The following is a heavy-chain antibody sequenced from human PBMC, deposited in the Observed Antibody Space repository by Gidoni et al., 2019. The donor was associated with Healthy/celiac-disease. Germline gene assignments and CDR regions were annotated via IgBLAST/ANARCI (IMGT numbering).Heavy chain of an antibody. CDR1: GGSISSGSYD. V-gene: IGHV4-61*02. CDR3: ASSPIRLMHTHYYYYYYMDV. J-gene: IGHJ6*03. D-gene: IGHD3-16*01. Sequence: QVQLQESGPGLVKHSQTLSRTCTVSGGSISSGSYDWSWIRQPAGKGLEWIGRIYTSGSTNYNPSRKSRVTMSVDTSKNQCSLKLSSVTAADTAVYYCASSPIRLMHTHYYYYYYMDVWGKGTTVTVSS. CDR2: IYTSGST.